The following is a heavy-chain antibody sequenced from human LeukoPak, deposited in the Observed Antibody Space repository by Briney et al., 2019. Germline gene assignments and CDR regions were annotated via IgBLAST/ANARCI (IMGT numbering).Heavy chain of an antibody. D-gene: IGHD2/OR15-2a*01. CDR1: GYTFTGYY. CDR2: INPNSGGT. CDR3: ARDIVMLGNWFDP. V-gene: IGHV1-2*02. Sequence: ASVKVSCKASGYTFTGYYMHWVRQAPGQGLEWMGWINPNSGGTNYAQKFQGRVAMTRDTSISTAYMELSRLRSDDTAVYYCARDIVMLGNWFDPWGQGTLVTVSS. J-gene: IGHJ5*02.